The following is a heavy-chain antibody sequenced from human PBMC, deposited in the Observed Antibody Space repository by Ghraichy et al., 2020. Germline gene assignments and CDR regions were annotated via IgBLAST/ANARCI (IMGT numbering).Heavy chain of an antibody. Sequence: SETLSLTCAVYGGSFSGYCWSWIRQPPGKGLEWIGEINHSGSTNYNPSLKSRVTISVDTSKNQFSLKLSSVTAADTAVYYCARFCSSTSCPDPYAFDIWGQGTIVTVSS. CDR1: GGSFSGYC. J-gene: IGHJ3*02. CDR2: INHSGST. CDR3: ARFCSSTSCPDPYAFDI. D-gene: IGHD2-2*01. V-gene: IGHV4-34*01.